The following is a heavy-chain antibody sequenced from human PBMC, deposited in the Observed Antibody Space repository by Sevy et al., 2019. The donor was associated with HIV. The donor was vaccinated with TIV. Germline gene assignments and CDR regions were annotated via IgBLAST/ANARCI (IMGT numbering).Heavy chain of an antibody. CDR3: AIVGLRYFSGSSVYQGDWFDP. V-gene: IGHV1-24*01. CDR2: SDPQHGET. CDR1: GYTLTKLS. J-gene: IGHJ5*02. Sequence: ASVKVSCNVSGYTLTKLSIHWVRQAPGKGLEWMGNSDPQHGETIYAQNFQGRVTMTEDTSTDTAFMELSSLTSEDTALYYCAIVGLRYFSGSSVYQGDWFDPWGQGTLVTVSS. D-gene: IGHD2-15*01.